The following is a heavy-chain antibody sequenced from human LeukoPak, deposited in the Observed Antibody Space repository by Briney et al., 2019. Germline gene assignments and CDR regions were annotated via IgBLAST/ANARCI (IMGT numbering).Heavy chain of an antibody. CDR3: ARGPPTVTNYYYYGMDV. CDR2: ISYDGSNK. V-gene: IGHV3-30-3*01. CDR1: GFTFSSYA. J-gene: IGHJ6*02. D-gene: IGHD4-17*01. Sequence: GGSLRLSCAASGFTFSSYAMHWVRQAPGKGLEGVAVISYDGSNKYCADSVKGGFTISRDNSKNTLYLQMNSLRAEDTAVYYCARGPPTVTNYYYYGMDVWGQGTTVTVSS.